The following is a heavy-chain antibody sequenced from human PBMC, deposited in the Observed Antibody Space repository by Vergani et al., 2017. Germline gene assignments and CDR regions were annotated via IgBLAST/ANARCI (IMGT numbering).Heavy chain of an antibody. D-gene: IGHD2-2*01. V-gene: IGHV4-59*01. CDR1: GGSISSYY. CDR3: ASVPMLVVPAATETYYYYYMDV. CDR2: IYYSGST. Sequence: VQMKESGPGLVKPSETLSLTCTVSGGSISSYYWSWIRQPPGKGLEWIGYIYYSGSTNYNPSLKSRVTISVDTSKNQFSLKLGSVTAADTAVYYCASVPMLVVPAATETYYYYYMDVWGKGTTVTVSS. J-gene: IGHJ6*03.